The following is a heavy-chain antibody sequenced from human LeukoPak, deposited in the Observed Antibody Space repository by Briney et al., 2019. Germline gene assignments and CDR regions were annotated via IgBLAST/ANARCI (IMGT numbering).Heavy chain of an antibody. D-gene: IGHD6-6*01. CDR1: GFTFSDYD. CDR3: ARAHSSSSTFDL. CDR2: IWYDGSKK. Sequence: PARSLRLSCAASGFTFSDYDIHWVRQAPGQGLEWVALIWYDGSKKYYADSVKGRFTIYRDNTKNTLYLHMNSLRADDTAVYYCARAHSSSSTFDLWGQGTLVTVSS. J-gene: IGHJ4*02. V-gene: IGHV3-33*01.